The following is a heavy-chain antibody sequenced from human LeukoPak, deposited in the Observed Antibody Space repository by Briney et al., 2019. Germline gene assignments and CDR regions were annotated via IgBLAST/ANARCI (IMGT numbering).Heavy chain of an antibody. CDR2: ISSSSNKV. CDR1: GFAISDYS. CDR3: ARNFYCGGDCAISYFDY. J-gene: IGHJ4*02. Sequence: GGSLRLSCAASGFAISDYSMNWVRQVPGKGLEWVSYISSSSNKVYYADSVKGRFTVSRDNAKNSLFLQMNSLRADDTAVYYCARNFYCGGDCAISYFDYWGQGTLVTVSS. V-gene: IGHV3-48*01. D-gene: IGHD2-21*02.